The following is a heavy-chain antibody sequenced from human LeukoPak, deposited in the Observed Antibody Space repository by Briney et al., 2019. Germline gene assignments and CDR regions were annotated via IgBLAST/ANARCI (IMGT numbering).Heavy chain of an antibody. V-gene: IGHV4-34*01. J-gene: IGHJ5*02. D-gene: IGHD6-19*01. CDR1: AGSLCVYN. CDR3: VRGRKKLLVRGGWSAP. CDR2: IKHRVGA. Sequence: ESPCLTRAVSAGSLCVYNSSSSREPPEGGGERGLDIKHRVGAKYNPSLKSRVTISVATSKNKFSLKLSPVTAADTAVYYCVRGRKKLLVRGGWSAPWGQGTLVTVSS.